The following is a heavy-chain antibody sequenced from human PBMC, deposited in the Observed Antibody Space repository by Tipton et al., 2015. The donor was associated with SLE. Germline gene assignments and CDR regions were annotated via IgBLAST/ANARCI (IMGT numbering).Heavy chain of an antibody. V-gene: IGHV4-30-2*01. Sequence: LVQSSETLSLTCSVSGGSISSGGYSWSWIRQPPGKGLEWIGYVYHSGSTYYNPSLKSRVTISVDTSKNQFSLKLNSVTAADTAVYYCARGGKEGWYQLMKYFQHWGQGTLVTVSS. CDR3: ARGGKEGWYQLMKYFQH. CDR2: VYHSGST. D-gene: IGHD2-2*01. CDR1: GGSISSGGYS. J-gene: IGHJ1*01.